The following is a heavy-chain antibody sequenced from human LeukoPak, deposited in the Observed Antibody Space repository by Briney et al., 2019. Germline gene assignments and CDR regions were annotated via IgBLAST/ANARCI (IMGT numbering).Heavy chain of an antibody. CDR2: ISSGSSTI. CDR1: GFTFSSYS. Sequence: GGSLRLSCAASGFTFSSYSMNWVRQAPGQGLEWVSYISSGSSTIHYADSVKGRFTISRDNAKSSLFLQMNSLRAEDTAVYYCAGIPLSTTMVDYWGQGTLVTVSS. J-gene: IGHJ4*02. D-gene: IGHD5-18*01. CDR3: AGIPLSTTMVDY. V-gene: IGHV3-48*01.